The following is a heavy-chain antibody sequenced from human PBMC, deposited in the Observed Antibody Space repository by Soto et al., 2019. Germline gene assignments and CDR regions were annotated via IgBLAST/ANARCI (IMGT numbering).Heavy chain of an antibody. CDR2: ISSSSSYI. CDR1: GLTFSSYS. V-gene: IGHV3-21*01. Sequence: GGSLGLSCAASGLTFSSYSMNWVRQAPGKGLEWVSSISSSSSYIYYADSVKGRFTISRDNAKNSLYLQMNSLRAEDTAVYYCARDFIVGATLFEYWGQGSSVPVSP. CDR3: ARDFIVGATLFEY. D-gene: IGHD1-26*01. J-gene: IGHJ4*02.